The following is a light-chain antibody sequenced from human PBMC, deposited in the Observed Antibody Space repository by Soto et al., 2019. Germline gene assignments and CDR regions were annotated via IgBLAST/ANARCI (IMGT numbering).Light chain of an antibody. CDR1: QSVRSN. Sequence: EIMMTQSPATLSVSPGERATLSCRASQSVRSNLAWYQQKPGQAPRLLFYGASTRATGIPARFSGSGSGTEFTLTISSLQSGDFAVYYCQQYNNWPYTFGQGTKLEIK. V-gene: IGKV3-15*01. CDR2: GAS. J-gene: IGKJ2*01. CDR3: QQYNNWPYT.